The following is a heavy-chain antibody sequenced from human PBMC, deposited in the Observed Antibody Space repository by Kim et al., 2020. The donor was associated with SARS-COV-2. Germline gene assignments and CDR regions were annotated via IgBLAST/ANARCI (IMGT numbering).Heavy chain of an antibody. CDR1: GGTFSSYA. J-gene: IGHJ6*02. CDR2: IIPIFGTA. D-gene: IGHD2-15*01. Sequence: SVKVSCKASGGTFSSYAISWVRQAPGQGLEWMGGIIPIFGTANYAQKFQGRVTITADESTSTAYMELSSLRSEDTAVYYCARGSPLLHTPYYYYYYGMDVWGQGTTVTVSS. CDR3: ARGSPLLHTPYYYYYYGMDV. V-gene: IGHV1-69*13.